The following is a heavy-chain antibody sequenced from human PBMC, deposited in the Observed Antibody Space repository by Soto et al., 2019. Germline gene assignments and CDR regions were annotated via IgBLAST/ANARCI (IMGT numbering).Heavy chain of an antibody. CDR3: AKVLDIVVVPAARPHYYYYGMDV. D-gene: IGHD2-2*03. J-gene: IGHJ6*02. Sequence: PGGSLRLSWVPSRFTFSINAMEWVRQAPGRSLGWVYGISGSGGSTYYADSVKGRFTISRDNSKDTLYLQMNSLRAEDTAVYYCAKVLDIVVVPAARPHYYYYGMDVWGQGTTVTVSS. CDR2: ISGSGGST. V-gene: IGHV3-23*01. CDR1: RFTFSINA.